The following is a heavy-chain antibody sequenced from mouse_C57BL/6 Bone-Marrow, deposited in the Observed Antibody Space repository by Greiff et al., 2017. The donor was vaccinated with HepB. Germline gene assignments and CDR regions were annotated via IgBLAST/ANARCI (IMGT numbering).Heavy chain of an antibody. D-gene: IGHD2-2*01. J-gene: IGHJ2*01. V-gene: IGHV7-1*01. CDR2: SRNKANDYTT. CDR1: GFTFSDFY. CDR3: ARDANYGFDY. Sequence: EVQLVESGGGLVQSGRSLRLSCATSGFTFSDFYMEWVRQAPGKGLEWIAASRNKANDYTTEYSASVKGRFIVSRDTSQSILYLQMNALRAEDTAIYYCARDANYGFDYWGQGTTLTVSS.